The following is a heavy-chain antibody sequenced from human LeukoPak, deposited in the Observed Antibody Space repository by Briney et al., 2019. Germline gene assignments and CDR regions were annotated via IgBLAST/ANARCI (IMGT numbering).Heavy chain of an antibody. J-gene: IGHJ4*02. CDR3: AIDRVGAVNPDS. CDR1: GYTFTANY. V-gene: IGHV1-2*06. Sequence: ASVKVSCKASGYTFTANYIHWMRLAPGQGLEWMGRITPNSGDAVYAQNFQGRVTMTTDTSISTAYMELSSLRSDDTAVYYCAIDRVGAVNPDSWGQGTLVTVSS. D-gene: IGHD1-26*01. CDR2: ITPNSGDA.